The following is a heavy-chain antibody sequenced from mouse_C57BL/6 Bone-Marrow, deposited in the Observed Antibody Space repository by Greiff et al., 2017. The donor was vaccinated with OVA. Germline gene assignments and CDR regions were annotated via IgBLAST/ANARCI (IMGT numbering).Heavy chain of an antibody. CDR1: GYTFTSYW. CDR3: ARDPYGSTDY. V-gene: IGHV1-50*01. J-gene: IGHJ2*01. CDR2: IDPSDSYT. Sequence: VQLQQPGAELVKPGASVKLSCKASGYTFTSYWMQWVKQRPGQGLEWIGEIDPSDSYTNYNQKFKGKATLTVDTSSSTAYTQLSSLTSEDSAVYYCARDPYGSTDYWGQGTTLTVSS. D-gene: IGHD1-1*01.